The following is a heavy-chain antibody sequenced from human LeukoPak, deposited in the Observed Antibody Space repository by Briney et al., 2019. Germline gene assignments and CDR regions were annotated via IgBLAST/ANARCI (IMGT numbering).Heavy chain of an antibody. CDR2: IIPIFGTA. CDR3: ARGETASSDSSGL. J-gene: IGHJ4*02. Sequence: GASVKVSCKASGYTFTSYGISWVRQAPGQGLEWMGGIIPIFGTANYAQKFQGRVTITADESTSTAYMELSSLRSEDTAVYYCARGETASSDSSGLWGQGTLVTVSS. V-gene: IGHV1-69*13. CDR1: GYTFTSYG. D-gene: IGHD3-22*01.